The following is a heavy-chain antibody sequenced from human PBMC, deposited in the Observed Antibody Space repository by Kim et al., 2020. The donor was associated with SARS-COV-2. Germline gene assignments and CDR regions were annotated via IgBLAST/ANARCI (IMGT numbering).Heavy chain of an antibody. D-gene: IGHD3-3*01. V-gene: IGHV4-59*08. J-gene: IGHJ3*02. CDR2: IYYSGST. Sequence: SETLSLTCTVSGGSISSYYWSWIRQPPGKGLEWIGYIYYSGSTNYNPSLKSRVTISVDTSKNQFSLKLSSVTAADTAVYYCARLRHQNDFWSGYRSDAFDIWGQGTMVTVSS. CDR1: GGSISSYY. CDR3: ARLRHQNDFWSGYRSDAFDI.